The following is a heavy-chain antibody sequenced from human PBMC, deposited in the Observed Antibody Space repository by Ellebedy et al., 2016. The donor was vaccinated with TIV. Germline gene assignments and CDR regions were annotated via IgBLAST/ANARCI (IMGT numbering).Heavy chain of an antibody. D-gene: IGHD6-6*01. CDR3: ARDGGRLYSSSWLGIQDY. Sequence: GGSLRLSCAASGFTFSNYAMRWVRQAPGKGLEWVSAISSGGGSTYYADSVKGRFTISRDNSKNTLYLQMNSLRAEDTAVYYCARDGGRLYSSSWLGIQDYWGQGTLVTVSS. CDR1: GFTFSNYA. J-gene: IGHJ4*02. V-gene: IGHV3-23*01. CDR2: ISSGGGST.